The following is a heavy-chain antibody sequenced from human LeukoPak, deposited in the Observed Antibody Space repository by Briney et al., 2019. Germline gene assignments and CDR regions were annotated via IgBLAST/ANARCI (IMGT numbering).Heavy chain of an antibody. CDR3: ARAGPPAFDP. CDR1: GFTFTNFE. CDR2: ISYSGSTT. J-gene: IGHJ5*02. V-gene: IGHV3-48*03. Sequence: GGSLRLSCAASGFTFTNFEMNWVRQAPGKGLEWVSYISYSGSTTSYADSVRGRFTISRDNAKNSLYLQMNSLRAEDTAVYYCARAGPPAFDPWGQGTLVTVSS.